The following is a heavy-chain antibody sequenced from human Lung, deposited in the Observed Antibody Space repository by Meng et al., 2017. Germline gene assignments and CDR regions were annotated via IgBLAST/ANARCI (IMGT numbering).Heavy chain of an antibody. CDR1: GGSFSDYY. V-gene: IGHV4-34*01. D-gene: IGHD4-11*01. CDR3: ARGPTTMAHDFDY. CDR2: INHSGST. Sequence: QVQPQQWGAGLLKPSETLSLTCVVSGGSFSDYYWSWIRQPPGKGLEWIGEINHSGSTNYNPSLESRATISVDTSQNNLSLKLSSVTAADSAVYYCARGPTTMAHDFDYWGQGTLVTGSS. J-gene: IGHJ4*02.